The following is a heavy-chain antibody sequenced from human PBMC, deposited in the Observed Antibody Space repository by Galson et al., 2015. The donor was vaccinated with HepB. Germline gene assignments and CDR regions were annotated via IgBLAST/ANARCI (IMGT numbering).Heavy chain of an antibody. CDR3: ARSTVEVPAADNWFDP. D-gene: IGHD2-2*01. J-gene: IGHJ5*02. CDR1: GGSISSCY. CDR2: IYYSGST. Sequence: SETLSLTCTVSGGSISSCYWSWIRQPPGKGLEWIGYIYYSGSTNYNPSLKSRVTISVDTSKNQFSLKLSSVTATDTAVYYCARSTVEVPAADNWFDPWGQGTLVTVSS. V-gene: IGHV4-59*01.